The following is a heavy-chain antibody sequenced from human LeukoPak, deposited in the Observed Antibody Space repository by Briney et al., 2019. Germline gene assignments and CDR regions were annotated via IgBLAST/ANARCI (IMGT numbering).Heavy chain of an antibody. V-gene: IGHV4-61*02. CDR2: IYTSGST. J-gene: IGHJ5*02. D-gene: IGHD3-3*01. CDR3: ARDHSKYYDFWSGYFTWFDP. CDR1: GGSISSGSYY. Sequence: SETLSLTCTVSGGSISSGSYYWSWIRQPARKGLEWIGRIYTSGSTNYNPSLKSRVTISVDTSKNQFSLKLSSVTAADTAVYYCARDHSKYYDFWSGYFTWFDPWGQGTLVTVSS.